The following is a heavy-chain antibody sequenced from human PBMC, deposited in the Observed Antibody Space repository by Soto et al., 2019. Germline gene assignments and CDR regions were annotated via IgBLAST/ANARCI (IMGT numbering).Heavy chain of an antibody. D-gene: IGHD4-17*01. V-gene: IGHV3-33*01. J-gene: IGHJ4*02. Sequence: QVQLVESGGGVVQPGTSLRLSCAASGFTFSRHGMHWVRQTPGKGLEWLAVILNDASGHWYADSVKGRFTISRDNFENTLYLQRNGRRLEDTAMYYGARDDDYPDNGFDYWGQGTLVTVSS. CDR3: ARDDDYPDNGFDY. CDR2: ILNDASGH. CDR1: GFTFSRHG.